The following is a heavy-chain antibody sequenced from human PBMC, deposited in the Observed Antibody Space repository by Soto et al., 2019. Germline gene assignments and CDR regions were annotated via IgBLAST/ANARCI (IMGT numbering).Heavy chain of an antibody. Sequence: QVQLVESGGGVVQPGRSLRLSWAASGFTFSSYAMHWVRPAPGKGLEWVAVISYDGSNKYYADSVKGRFTISRDNSKNTLYLQMNSLRAADTAVYYCARDLVPYYAFWSGYWSYYYGMDVWGQGTTVTVSS. CDR1: GFTFSSYA. D-gene: IGHD3-3*01. CDR2: ISYDGSNK. J-gene: IGHJ6*02. V-gene: IGHV3-30-3*01. CDR3: ARDLVPYYAFWSGYWSYYYGMDV.